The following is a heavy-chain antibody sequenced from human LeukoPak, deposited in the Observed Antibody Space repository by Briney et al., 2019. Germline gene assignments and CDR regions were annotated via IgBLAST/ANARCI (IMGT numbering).Heavy chain of an antibody. J-gene: IGHJ4*02. CDR3: ARISMVRGVILGPDY. V-gene: IGHV1-18*01. D-gene: IGHD3-10*01. Sequence: GASVKVSCTASGYTFTSYGISWVRQAPGQGLEWMGWISAYNGNTNYAQKLQGRVTMTTDTSTSTAYMELRSLRSDDTAVYYCARISMVRGVILGPDYWGQGTLVTVSS. CDR1: GYTFTSYG. CDR2: ISAYNGNT.